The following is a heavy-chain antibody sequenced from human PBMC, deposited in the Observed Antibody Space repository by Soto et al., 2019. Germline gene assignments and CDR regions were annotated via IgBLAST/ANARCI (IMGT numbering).Heavy chain of an antibody. CDR1: GYIFTDHR. J-gene: IGHJ4*02. CDR2: VHPDSGGT. CDR3: ARGAQGFFPVSGIYFYFDH. V-gene: IGHV1-2*02. D-gene: IGHD3-22*01. Sequence: GASVKVSCKTSGYIFTDHRIHWVRQSPGQGLQWVGWVHPDSGGTNVAQAFQDRVTMTADTSITTAYMDLARLRPDDTAIFYCARGAQGFFPVSGIYFYFDHWGQGTPVTVSS.